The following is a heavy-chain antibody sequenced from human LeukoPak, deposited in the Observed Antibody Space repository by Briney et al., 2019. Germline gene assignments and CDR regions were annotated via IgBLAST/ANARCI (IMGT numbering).Heavy chain of an antibody. CDR3: TRVGGSYSPAYFDY. J-gene: IGHJ4*02. CDR2: IRSKANSYAT. CDR1: GFTFSGSA. Sequence: PGGSLRVSCAASGFTFSGSAMHWVRQASGKGLEWVGRIRSKANSYATAYAASVKGRFTISRDDSKNTAYLQMNSLKTEDTAVYYCTRVGGSYSPAYFDYWGQGTLVTVSS. D-gene: IGHD1-26*01. V-gene: IGHV3-73*01.